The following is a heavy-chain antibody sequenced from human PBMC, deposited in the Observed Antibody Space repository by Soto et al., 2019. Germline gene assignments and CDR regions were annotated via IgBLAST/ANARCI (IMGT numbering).Heavy chain of an antibody. Sequence: ASVKVSCRASGYTFTSYGISWVRQAPGQGLEWMGWISAYNGNTNYAQKLQGRVTMTTDTSTSTAYMELRSLRSDDTAVYYCARLVQVTQANWFDPWGQEPWSPSPQ. CDR2: ISAYNGNT. CDR1: GYTFTSYG. D-gene: IGHD2-21*02. CDR3: ARLVQVTQANWFDP. J-gene: IGHJ5*02. V-gene: IGHV1-18*04.